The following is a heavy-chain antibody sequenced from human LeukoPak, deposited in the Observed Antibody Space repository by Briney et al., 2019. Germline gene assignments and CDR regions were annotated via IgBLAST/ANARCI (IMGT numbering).Heavy chain of an antibody. CDR3: ARHLRWRTSFSPFDY. Sequence: KPSETLSLTCTVSGGSISSYYWSWIRQPPGKGLEWIGYIYYSGSTNYNPSLKSRVTISVDTSKNQLSLKLSSVTAADTAVYYCARHLRWRTSFSPFDYWGQGTLVTVSS. V-gene: IGHV4-59*08. CDR2: IYYSGST. CDR1: GGSISSYY. D-gene: IGHD3/OR15-3a*01. J-gene: IGHJ4*02.